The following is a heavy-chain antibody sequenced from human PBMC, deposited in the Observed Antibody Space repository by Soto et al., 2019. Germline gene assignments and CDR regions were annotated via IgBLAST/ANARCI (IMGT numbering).Heavy chain of an antibody. Sequence: SVKVSCKAAGGTFSSYAISWVRQAPGQGLEWMGGIIPIFGTANYAQKFQGRATITADESTSTAYMELSSLRSEDTAVYYCARDKGTIFGVVTPYYYYYGMDVWGQGTTVTVSS. CDR3: ARDKGTIFGVVTPYYYYYGMDV. J-gene: IGHJ6*02. V-gene: IGHV1-69*13. D-gene: IGHD3-3*01. CDR1: GGTFSSYA. CDR2: IIPIFGTA.